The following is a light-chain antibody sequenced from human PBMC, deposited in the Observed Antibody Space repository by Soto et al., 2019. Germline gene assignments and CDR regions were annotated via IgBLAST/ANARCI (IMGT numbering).Light chain of an antibody. V-gene: IGKV3-11*01. CDR3: QQRSSWPLP. J-gene: IGKJ4*01. CDR2: GAS. Sequence: EIVLTQSPATLSLSPGERATLSCRASRSVGDYLAWYQQKPGQSPRLLIYGASNRATGIPARFSGSGSGTDFSLTITALEPDDFAVYYCQQRSSWPLPFCGVTKVEIK. CDR1: RSVGDY.